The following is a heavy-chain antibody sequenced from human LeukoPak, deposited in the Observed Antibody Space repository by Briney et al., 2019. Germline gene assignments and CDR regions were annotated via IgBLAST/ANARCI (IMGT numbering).Heavy chain of an antibody. Sequence: ASVKVSCKASGYTFTSYYMHWVRQAPGQGLEWMGIINPSGGSTSYAQKFQGRVTMTRNTSISTAYMELSSLRSEDTAVYYCARVPSRYDYVWGSYRYRDDYWGQGTLVTVSS. CDR1: GYTFTSYY. V-gene: IGHV1-46*01. CDR3: ARVPSRYDYVWGSYRYRDDY. CDR2: INPSGGST. D-gene: IGHD3-16*02. J-gene: IGHJ4*02.